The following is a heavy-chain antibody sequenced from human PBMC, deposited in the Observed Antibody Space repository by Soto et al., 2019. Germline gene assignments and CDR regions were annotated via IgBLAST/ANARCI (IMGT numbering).Heavy chain of an antibody. D-gene: IGHD3-10*01. J-gene: IGHJ4*02. Sequence: QVQLVQSGAEVKKPGASVKVSCKASGYTFTSYGISWVRQAPGQGLEWMGWISAYNGNTNYAQKLQGRVTMTTDTSTSPVYMELRSLRSDDTAVYYCAYGMGYYGSGSPFDYWGQGTLVTVAS. CDR2: ISAYNGNT. CDR1: GYTFTSYG. CDR3: AYGMGYYGSGSPFDY. V-gene: IGHV1-18*01.